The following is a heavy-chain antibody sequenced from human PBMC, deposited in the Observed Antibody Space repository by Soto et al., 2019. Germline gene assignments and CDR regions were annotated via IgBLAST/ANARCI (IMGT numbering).Heavy chain of an antibody. V-gene: IGHV3-33*01. J-gene: IGHJ4*02. D-gene: IGHD6-19*01. CDR1: GLTFSTYG. CDR2: IWYDGTNK. Sequence: GESLRLSCAASGLTFSTYGMHWVRQAPGKGLEWLAIIWYDGTNKFYADSVKGRFTVSRDNYKNTLYLQMNGLRAEDTAVYYCATDGPRIAVAGTYPDHWGQGTLVTASS. CDR3: ATDGPRIAVAGTYPDH.